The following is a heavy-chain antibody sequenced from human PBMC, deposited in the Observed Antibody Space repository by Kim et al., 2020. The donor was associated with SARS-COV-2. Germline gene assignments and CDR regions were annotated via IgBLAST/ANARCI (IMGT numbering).Heavy chain of an antibody. Sequence: SETLSLTCAVSGVSISSDNWWNWVRQPPGKGLEWIGEIAHSGSTKYNPSLSNRVTISVDTSKNQFSLRLISVTAADTAVYYCSRSPVDDSSFWLDSCGRGTLVTVSS. CDR2: IAHSGST. CDR1: GVSISSDNW. D-gene: IGHD5-18*01. CDR3: SRSPVDDSSFWLDS. J-gene: IGHJ5*01. V-gene: IGHV4-4*02.